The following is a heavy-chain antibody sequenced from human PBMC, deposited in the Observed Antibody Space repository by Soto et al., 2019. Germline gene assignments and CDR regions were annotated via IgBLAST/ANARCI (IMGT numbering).Heavy chain of an antibody. CDR3: ARGRHSDGIAV. CDR2: IWYDGSNK. V-gene: IGHV3-33*01. J-gene: IGHJ6*02. D-gene: IGHD3-10*01. CDR1: GFTFSSYG. Sequence: GGSLRLSCAASGFTFSSYGMHWVRQAPGKGLEWVAVIWYDGSNKYYADSVKGRFTISRDNSKNTLYLQMNSLRAEDTAVYYCARGRHSDGIAVCGQRTTVTVSS.